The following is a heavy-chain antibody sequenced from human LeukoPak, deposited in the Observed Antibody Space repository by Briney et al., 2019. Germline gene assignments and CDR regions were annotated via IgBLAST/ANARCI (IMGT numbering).Heavy chain of an antibody. CDR1: GGSISSYY. Sequence: ASETLSLTCTVSGGSISSYYWSWIRQPPGKGLEWIGYIYYSGSTNYNPSLKSRVTISVDTSKNQSSLKLSSVTAADTAVYYCARIEDYGGNSVNYWGQGTLVTVSS. J-gene: IGHJ4*02. V-gene: IGHV4-59*01. CDR3: ARIEDYGGNSVNY. CDR2: IYYSGST. D-gene: IGHD4-23*01.